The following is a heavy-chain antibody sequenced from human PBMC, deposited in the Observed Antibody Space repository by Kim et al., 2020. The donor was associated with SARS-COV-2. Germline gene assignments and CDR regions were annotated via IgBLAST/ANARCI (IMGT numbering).Heavy chain of an antibody. CDR3: ARGSGWAFDY. CDR2: ISIGHDDT. V-gene: IGHV1-3*04. CDR1: GYTFINYV. J-gene: IGHJ4*02. D-gene: IGHD6-19*01. Sequence: ASVKVSCKASGYTFINYVMHWVRQAPRQRLEWMGLISIGHDDTKYSQKSRGRVTITRDTTASTAYMELSSLRSEDTAVYYCARGSGWAFDYWGQGTLVTV.